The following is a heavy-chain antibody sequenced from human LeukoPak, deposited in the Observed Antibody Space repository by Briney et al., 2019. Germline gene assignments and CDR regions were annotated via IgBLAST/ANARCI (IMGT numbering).Heavy chain of an antibody. Sequence: PGGSLRPSCAAPGFTFRSHAMSWGRQAPGKGLGWVSATSGSGGSPYYAGSGNRRFPISRDNSKSTLYLVINSLRAEDTALYCFAKGIESSGRDYTCCDFWGQGTLVTVFS. V-gene: IGHV3-23*01. CDR1: GFTFRSHA. D-gene: IGHD1-26*01. CDR3: AKGIESSGRDYTCCDF. J-gene: IGHJ4*02. CDR2: TSGSGGSP.